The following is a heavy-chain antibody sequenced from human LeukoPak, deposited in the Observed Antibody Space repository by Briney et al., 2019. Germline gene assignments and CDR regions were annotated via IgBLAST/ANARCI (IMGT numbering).Heavy chain of an antibody. D-gene: IGHD4-11*01. CDR3: ARVAYGNNATPFDH. CDR2: INPNSGDT. CDR1: GYIFTDYY. V-gene: IGHV1-2*06. J-gene: IGHJ4*02. Sequence: ASVTVSCMASGYIFTDYYIHWVRQAPGQGPEWMGRINPNSGDTDSAQKCQGRVTMTRVTSITTVYMEMRRLTSDDTAVYYCARVAYGNNATPFDHWGQGTLVIVSS.